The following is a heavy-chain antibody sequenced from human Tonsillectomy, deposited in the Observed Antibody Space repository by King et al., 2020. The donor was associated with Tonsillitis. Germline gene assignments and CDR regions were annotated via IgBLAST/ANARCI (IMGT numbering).Heavy chain of an antibody. CDR2: IYYTGNT. Sequence: VQLQESGPGLAKPSETLSLICTVSGGSVSSGSYYWSWIRQPPGKGLEWIGYIYYTGNTNYNPSLKSRVTISVDTSKNQFSLKLSSVTAADTAVYYCARAEPTGTTYFDYWGQGTLATVSS. V-gene: IGHV4-61*01. J-gene: IGHJ4*02. CDR3: ARAEPTGTTYFDY. D-gene: IGHD1-1*01. CDR1: GGSVSSGSYY.